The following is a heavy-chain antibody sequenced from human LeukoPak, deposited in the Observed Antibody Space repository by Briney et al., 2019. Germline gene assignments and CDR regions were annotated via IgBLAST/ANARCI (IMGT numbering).Heavy chain of an antibody. CDR2: INSNGDST. CDR1: GFTFSNYA. J-gene: IGHJ4*02. V-gene: IGHV3-64*04. Sequence: PGGSLRLSCLASGFTFSNYAMHWVRQAPGKGLEYVSAINSNGDSTYYVDSVKGRFTITRDKAKNSLYLQMNSLRIEDTAIYYCARDTVNAPFVVSLDYWGEGALVTASS. CDR3: ARDTVNAPFVVSLDY. D-gene: IGHD2-8*01.